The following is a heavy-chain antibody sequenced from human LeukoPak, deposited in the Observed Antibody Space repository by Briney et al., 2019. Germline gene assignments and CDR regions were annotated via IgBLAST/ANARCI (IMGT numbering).Heavy chain of an antibody. J-gene: IGHJ6*03. V-gene: IGHV4-59*01. Sequence: PSETLSLTCTVSGGSISSYYWSWIRQPPGKGLEWTGYIYYSGSTNYNPSLKSRVTISVDTSKNQFSLKLSSVTAADTAVYYCARVTTWPYYYYYMDVWGKGTTVTVSS. CDR1: GGSISSYY. D-gene: IGHD1-1*01. CDR2: IYYSGST. CDR3: ARVTTWPYYYYYMDV.